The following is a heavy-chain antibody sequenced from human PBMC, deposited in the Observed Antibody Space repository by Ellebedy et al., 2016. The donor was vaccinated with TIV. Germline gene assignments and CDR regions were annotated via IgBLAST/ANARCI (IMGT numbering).Heavy chain of an antibody. D-gene: IGHD3-10*01. CDR2: IHHSGNT. CDR3: ARGSFYGSGSYPFDP. J-gene: IGHJ5*02. V-gene: IGHV4-38-2*02. Sequence: MPGGSLRLSCIVSGYFISRGYYWGWIRQPPGKGLEWIGSIHHSGNTYHNPSLKTRVTISVDTSKNQFSLRLSSVAAADTAVYYCARGSFYGSGSYPFDPWGQGTLVTVSS. CDR1: GYFISRGYY.